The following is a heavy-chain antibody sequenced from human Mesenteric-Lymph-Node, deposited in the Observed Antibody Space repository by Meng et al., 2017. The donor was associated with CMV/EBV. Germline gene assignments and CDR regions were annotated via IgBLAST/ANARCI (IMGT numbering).Heavy chain of an antibody. J-gene: IGHJ4*02. Sequence: GVLKISCAASGFTFSSYWMSWVRQAPGKGLEWVANIKQDGSEKYYVDSVKGRFTISRDNAKNSLYLQMNSLRAEDTAVYYCARDGIAVAGGYFDYWGQGTLVTVSS. CDR1: GFTFSSYW. D-gene: IGHD6-19*01. CDR3: ARDGIAVAGGYFDY. V-gene: IGHV3-7*01. CDR2: IKQDGSEK.